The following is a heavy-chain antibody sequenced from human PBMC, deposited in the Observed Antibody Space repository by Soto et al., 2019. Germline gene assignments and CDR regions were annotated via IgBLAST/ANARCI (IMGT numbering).Heavy chain of an antibody. Sequence: QITLKESGPTLVKPTQTLTLTCAFSGFSLNTNGVSVGWIRQPPGKALEWLAIIYWDDDERYSPSLKSRLTITKDTSKNQVVLTMTNMDPVDTATYYCAHRFRGLYFDYWGQGTLVTVSS. CDR2: IYWDDDE. J-gene: IGHJ4*02. CDR3: AHRFRGLYFDY. V-gene: IGHV2-5*02. D-gene: IGHD3-10*01. CDR1: GFSLNTNGVS.